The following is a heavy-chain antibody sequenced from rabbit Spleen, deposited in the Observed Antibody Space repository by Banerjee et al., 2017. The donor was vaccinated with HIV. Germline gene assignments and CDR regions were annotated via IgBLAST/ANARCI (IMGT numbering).Heavy chain of an antibody. CDR1: GFSFSNKA. CDR3: VREVAAKFNL. V-gene: IGHV1S47*01. Sequence: QEQLVESGGGLVQPGGSLKLSCTASGFSFSNKAVMCWVRQAPGKGLEWIGSIDPVFGATYYASWVIGRFSISRENTQNTVYLQLNSLTAADTATYFCVREVAAKFNLWGQGTLVTVS. J-gene: IGHJ4*01. D-gene: IGHD4-1*01. CDR2: IDPVFGAT.